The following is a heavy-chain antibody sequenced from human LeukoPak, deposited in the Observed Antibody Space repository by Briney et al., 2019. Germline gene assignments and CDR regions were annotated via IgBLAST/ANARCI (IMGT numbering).Heavy chain of an antibody. D-gene: IGHD3-10*01. V-gene: IGHV4-4*07. CDR2: IYTSGST. CDR3: ARDPVTMVRGVISDAFDI. Sequence: SETLSLTCTVPGGSISSYYWSWIRQPAGKGLEWIGRIYTSGSTNYNPSLKSRVTMSVDTSKNQFSLKLSSVTAADTAVYYCARDPVTMVRGVISDAFDIWGQGTMVTVSS. J-gene: IGHJ3*02. CDR1: GGSISSYY.